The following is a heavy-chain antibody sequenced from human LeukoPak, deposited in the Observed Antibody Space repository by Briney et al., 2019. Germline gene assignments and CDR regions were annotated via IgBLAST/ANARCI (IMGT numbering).Heavy chain of an antibody. Sequence: MSGGSLRLSCDASGFTFSDYYMNWIRQAPGKGLEWVSYISDSGSTIYYADSVKGRFTISRDNAKNSLYLQMNGLRAEDTAVYYCARAGRPIQGYFGYWGQGTLVTVSA. CDR3: ARAGRPIQGYFGY. J-gene: IGHJ4*02. D-gene: IGHD2-15*01. CDR2: ISDSGSTI. CDR1: GFTFSDYY. V-gene: IGHV3-11*01.